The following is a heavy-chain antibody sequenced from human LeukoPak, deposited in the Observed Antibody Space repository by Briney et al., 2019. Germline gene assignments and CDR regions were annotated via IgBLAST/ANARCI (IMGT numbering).Heavy chain of an antibody. CDR3: AITSSALSGVLGY. CDR1: GGSISSSSYY. J-gene: IGHJ4*02. Sequence: PSETLSLTCTVSGGSISSSSYYWGWIRQPPGKGLEWIGSIYYSGSTYYNPSLKSRVTISVDTSKNQFSLKLSSVTAADTAVYYCAITSSALSGVLGYWGQGTLVTVSS. D-gene: IGHD3-22*01. V-gene: IGHV4-39*01. CDR2: IYYSGST.